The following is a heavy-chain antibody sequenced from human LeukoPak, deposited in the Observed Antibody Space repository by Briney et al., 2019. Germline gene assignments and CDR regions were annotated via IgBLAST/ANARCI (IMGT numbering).Heavy chain of an antibody. CDR1: GGSFSGYY. V-gene: IGHV4-34*01. D-gene: IGHD6-13*01. CDR2: INHSGST. Sequence: SETLSLTCAVYGGSFSGYYWSWIRQPPGKGLERIGEINHSGSTNYNPSLKSRVTISVDTSKNQFSLKLSSVTAADTAVYYCARHLQQLTSDYFDYWGQGTLVTVSS. J-gene: IGHJ4*02. CDR3: ARHLQQLTSDYFDY.